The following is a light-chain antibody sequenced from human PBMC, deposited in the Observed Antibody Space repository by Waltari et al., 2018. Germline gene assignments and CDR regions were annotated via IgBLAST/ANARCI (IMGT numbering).Light chain of an antibody. J-gene: IGKJ4*01. CDR1: QIVGTN. CDR2: DAV. V-gene: IGKV3-11*01. CDR3: QQRYKWPHS. Sequence: EIVLTQSPATLSLSAGERATLSCRASQIVGTNLAWYQKRPGQAPRLLVYDAVDRAAGGPARFSGSSSGVEFTLTISSLEPEDSGVYFCQQRYKWPHSFGGGTKVEI.